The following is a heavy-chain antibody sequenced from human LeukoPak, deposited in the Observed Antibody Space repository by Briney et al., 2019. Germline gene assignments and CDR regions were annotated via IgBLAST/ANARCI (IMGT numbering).Heavy chain of an antibody. CDR3: ARENSGSYREFDY. CDR1: GGSISGYY. V-gene: IGHV4-4*07. Sequence: SETLSLTCTVSGGSISGYYWSWIRQPAGKGLEWIGRIYTSGSTNYNASLKGRVSMSVDTSKNQFSLKLSSVTAADTAVFYCARENSGSYREFDYWGQGTLVTVSS. J-gene: IGHJ4*02. CDR2: IYTSGST. D-gene: IGHD1-26*01.